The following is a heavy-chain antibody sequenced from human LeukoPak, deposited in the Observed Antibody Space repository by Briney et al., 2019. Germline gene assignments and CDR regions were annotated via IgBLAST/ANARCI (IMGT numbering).Heavy chain of an antibody. Sequence: GGSLRLSCAASGFTFSNAWMSWVRQAPGKGLEWVGRIKSKTDGGTTDYAAPVKGRFTISRDDSKNTLYLQMNSLKTEDTAVYYCTTEISYYDFWSGSWIGGDYWGQGTLVTVSS. D-gene: IGHD3-3*01. J-gene: IGHJ4*02. CDR3: TTEISYYDFWSGSWIGGDY. CDR1: GFTFSNAW. CDR2: IKSKTDGGTT. V-gene: IGHV3-15*01.